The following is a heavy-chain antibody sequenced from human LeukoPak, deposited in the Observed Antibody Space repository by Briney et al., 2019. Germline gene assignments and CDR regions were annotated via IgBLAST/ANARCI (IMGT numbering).Heavy chain of an antibody. V-gene: IGHV1-69*13. CDR3: ARDGYCTNGVCPFYYYMDV. CDR2: IIPIFGTA. D-gene: IGHD2-8*01. Sequence: SVKVSCKASGGTFSSYAISWVRQAPGQGLEWMGGIIPIFGTANYAQKFQGRVTITADESTSTAYMELSSPRSEDTAVYYCARDGYCTNGVCPFYYYMDVWGKGTTVTVSS. CDR1: GGTFSSYA. J-gene: IGHJ6*03.